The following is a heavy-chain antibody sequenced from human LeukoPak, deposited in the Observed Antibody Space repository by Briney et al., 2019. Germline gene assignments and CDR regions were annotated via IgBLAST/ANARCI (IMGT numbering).Heavy chain of an antibody. CDR2: IYYSGST. J-gene: IGHJ4*02. D-gene: IGHD3-22*01. CDR1: GGSVSSGSYY. CDR3: AGLVGRYSSGLYYYYFDY. Sequence: ETLSLTCTVSGGSVSSGSYYWSWIRQPPGKGLEWIGYIYYSGSTNYNPSLKSRVTISVDTSKNQFSLKLSSVTAADTAVYYCAGLVGRYSSGLYYYYFDYWGQGTLVTVSS. V-gene: IGHV4-61*01.